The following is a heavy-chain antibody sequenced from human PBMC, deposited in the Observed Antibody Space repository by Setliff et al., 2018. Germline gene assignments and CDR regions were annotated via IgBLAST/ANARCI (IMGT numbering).Heavy chain of an antibody. CDR3: AREQWLDPPGYYYMDV. D-gene: IGHD6-19*01. V-gene: IGHV4-4*07. Sequence: SETLSLTCTVSGGSISSYYWSWIRQPAGKGLEWIGHIYIGGSANYNPSLKSRGTMSIDTSKNQFSLKLNSVTAADMAVYYCAREQWLDPPGYYYMDVWAKGTTVTVSS. J-gene: IGHJ6*03. CDR2: IYIGGSA. CDR1: GGSISSYY.